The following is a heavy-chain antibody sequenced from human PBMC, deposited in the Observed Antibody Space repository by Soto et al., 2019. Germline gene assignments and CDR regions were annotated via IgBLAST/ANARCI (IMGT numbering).Heavy chain of an antibody. D-gene: IGHD3-9*01. V-gene: IGHV1-8*01. CDR2: MNPNSGNT. CDR3: ARSTPPHPTGYYTFDY. J-gene: IGHJ4*02. Sequence: ASVKVSCKASGYTFTSYDINWVRQATGQGLEWMGWMNPNSGNTGYAQKFQGRVNMTRNTSISTAYMELSSLRSEDTAVYYCARSTPPHPTGYYTFDYWGQGTLVTVSS. CDR1: GYTFTSYD.